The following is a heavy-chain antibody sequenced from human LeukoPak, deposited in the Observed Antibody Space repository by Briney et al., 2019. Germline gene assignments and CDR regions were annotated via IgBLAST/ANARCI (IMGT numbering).Heavy chain of an antibody. J-gene: IGHJ4*02. V-gene: IGHV4-38-2*02. CDR3: ARTLWYCSSTSCYPIDAAYYFDN. CDR2: IYHSGST. Sequence: PSETLSLTCTVSGYSISSGYYWGWIRQSPGKGLEWIGSIYHSGSTYYNPSLKSRVTISVDTSNNQFSLKLSSVTAADTAVYYCARTLWYCSSTSCYPIDAAYYFDNWGQGTLVTVSS. D-gene: IGHD2-2*01. CDR1: GYSISSGYY.